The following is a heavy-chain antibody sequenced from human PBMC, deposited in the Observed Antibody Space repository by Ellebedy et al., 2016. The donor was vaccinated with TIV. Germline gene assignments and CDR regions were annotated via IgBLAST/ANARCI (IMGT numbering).Heavy chain of an antibody. V-gene: IGHV4-59*01. J-gene: IGHJ4*02. Sequence: MPSETLSLTCTVSGGSISSYYWSWIRQPPGKGLEWIGYIYYSGSTNYNPSLKSRVTISVDTSKNQFSLKLSSVTAADTAVYYCARELSGSDHFDYWGQGTLVTVSS. CDR1: GGSISSYY. D-gene: IGHD6-19*01. CDR3: ARELSGSDHFDY. CDR2: IYYSGST.